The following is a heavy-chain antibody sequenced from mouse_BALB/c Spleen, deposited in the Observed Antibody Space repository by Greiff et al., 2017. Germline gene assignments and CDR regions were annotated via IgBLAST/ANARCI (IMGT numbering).Heavy chain of an antibody. J-gene: IGHJ1*01. Sequence: VQLVESAAELARPGASVKMSCKASGYTFTSYTMHWVKQRPGQGLEWIGYINPSSGYTEYNQKFKDKTTLTADKSSSTAYMQLSSLTSEDSAVYYCARGGGYYALDVWGAGTTVTVSS. CDR3: ARGGGYYALDV. D-gene: IGHD2-3*01. CDR1: GYTFTSYT. CDR2: INPSSGYT. V-gene: IGHV1-4*02.